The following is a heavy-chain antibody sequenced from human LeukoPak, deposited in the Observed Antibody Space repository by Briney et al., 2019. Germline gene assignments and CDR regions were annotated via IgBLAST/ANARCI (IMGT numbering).Heavy chain of an antibody. D-gene: IGHD3-16*01. CDR2: VTWDSGDI. CDR3: ASGGTTYFNY. CDR1: GFTFDDYA. Sequence: PGRSLRLSCAASGFTFDDYAMHWVRQAPGKGLEWVSGVTWDSGDIGYADSVKGRFTISRDNAKNTLYLQMNSLRAEDTAVYYCASGGTTYFNYWGQGTLVTVSS. V-gene: IGHV3-9*01. J-gene: IGHJ4*02.